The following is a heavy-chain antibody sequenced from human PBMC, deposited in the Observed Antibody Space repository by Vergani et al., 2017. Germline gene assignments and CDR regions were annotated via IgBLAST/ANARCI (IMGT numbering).Heavy chain of an antibody. CDR3: AKAQSVAEVRGVNQYYYYYMDV. Sequence: QVQLVQSGAEVKKPGASVKVSCKASGYTFTGYYMHWVRQAPGQGLEWMGWINPNSGGTNYAQKFQGWFTMTRDTSISTAYMELSRLRSDDTAVYYCAKAQSVAEVRGVNQYYYYYMDVWGKGTTVTVSS. CDR1: GYTFTGYY. CDR2: INPNSGGT. J-gene: IGHJ6*03. V-gene: IGHV1-2*04. D-gene: IGHD3-10*01.